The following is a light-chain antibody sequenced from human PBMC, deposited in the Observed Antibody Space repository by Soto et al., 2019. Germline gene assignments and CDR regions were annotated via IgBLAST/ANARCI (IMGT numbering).Light chain of an antibody. V-gene: IGLV2-14*03. Sequence: QSVLTQPPSASGFPGQSVTISCTGTGSDVGGYNYVSWYQQHPGRAPRLIIFEVSHRPSGVSNRFSGSKSGNTASLTISGLQAEDEADYYCSSFTTISTPLYVFGTGTKVTVL. CDR1: GSDVGGYNY. J-gene: IGLJ1*01. CDR2: EVS. CDR3: SSFTTISTPLYV.